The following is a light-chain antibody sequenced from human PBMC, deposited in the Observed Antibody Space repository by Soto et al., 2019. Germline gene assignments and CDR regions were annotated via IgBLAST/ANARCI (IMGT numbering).Light chain of an antibody. V-gene: IGKV1-5*03. J-gene: IGKJ4*02. CDR1: QAIDRW. CDR3: QHYNSYST. Sequence: DIQMTQSPSSLSASVGDRVTITFRASQAIDRWLAWYQQKPGKAPKLLIYKASNLESGVPSRFSGSGSGTEYTLTIGSLHPDYVATYYCQHYNSYSTFGGRTKVDIK. CDR2: KAS.